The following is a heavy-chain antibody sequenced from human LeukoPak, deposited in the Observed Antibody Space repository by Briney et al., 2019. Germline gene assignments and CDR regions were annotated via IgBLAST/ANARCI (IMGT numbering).Heavy chain of an antibody. V-gene: IGHV6-1*01. J-gene: IGHJ5*02. Sequence: SQTLPLTCAISGDSVSINSAAWNWIRQSPSRGLEWLGRTYYRSTWYNDYAVSVRGRITVNPDTSKNQFSLHLNSVTPEDTAVYYCARRLTQYDCFDPWGQGILVTVSS. CDR1: GDSVSINSAA. CDR2: TYYRSTWYN. CDR3: ARRLTQYDCFDP. D-gene: IGHD2-2*01.